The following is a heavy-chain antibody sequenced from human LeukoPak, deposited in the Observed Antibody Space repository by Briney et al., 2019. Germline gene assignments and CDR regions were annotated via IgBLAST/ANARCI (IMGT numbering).Heavy chain of an antibody. J-gene: IGHJ5*02. V-gene: IGHV4-59*08. D-gene: IGHD5/OR15-5a*01. CDR2: IDFSYRS. CDR3: ATHGLFDSNHYAYLFDP. CDR1: GGSISSFY. Sequence: SETLSLTWTVSGGSISSFYWSWIRQPPGEGLGGDGYIDFSYRSNSDTSLRTRVTIPLDTSKIQVSLMLTSVTAADTAVYFCATHGLFDSNHYAYLFDPGGEGTLVTVSS.